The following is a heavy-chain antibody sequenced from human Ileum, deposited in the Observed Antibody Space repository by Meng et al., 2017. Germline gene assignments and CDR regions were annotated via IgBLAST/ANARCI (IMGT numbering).Heavy chain of an antibody. D-gene: IGHD1-1*01. J-gene: IGHJ4*02. Sequence: QVQLQESGPGLVKPSQTLSLTCTVSGGSISSGGYYWSWIRQHPGKGLEWIGYIYDSGSTYYNPSLKSRIAISGDTSKIQFSLNLSSVTAADTAVYYCARGGTAYFDYWGQGTLVTVSS. CDR1: GGSISSGGYY. CDR3: ARGGTAYFDY. V-gene: IGHV4-31*03. CDR2: IYDSGST.